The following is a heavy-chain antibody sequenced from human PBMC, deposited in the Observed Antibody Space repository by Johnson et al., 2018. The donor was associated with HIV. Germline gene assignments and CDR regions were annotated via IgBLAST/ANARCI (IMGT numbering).Heavy chain of an antibody. D-gene: IGHD3-3*01. CDR3: ARERGSLGVGTEDAFDI. CDR2: IKQDGSEK. V-gene: IGHV3-7*01. CDR1: GFTFSSYW. J-gene: IGHJ3*02. Sequence: VQLVESGGGLVKPGGSLRLSCAASGFTFSSYWMSWVRQAPGKGLEWVANIKQDGSEKYYVDSVKGRFTISRDNAKNSLYLQMNSLGAEDPAVYYCARERGSLGVGTEDAFDIWGKGTMVTGSS.